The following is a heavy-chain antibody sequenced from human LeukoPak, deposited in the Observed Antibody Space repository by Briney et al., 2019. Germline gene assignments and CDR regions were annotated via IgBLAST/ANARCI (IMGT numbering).Heavy chain of an antibody. CDR2: ISYDGSNK. V-gene: IGHV3-30*04. J-gene: IGHJ6*03. CDR1: GFTFSSYA. D-gene: IGHD2-15*01. Sequence: GGSLRLSCAASGFTFSSYAMHWVRQAPGKGLEWLAVISYDGSNKYYADSVKGRFTISRDNSKNTLYLQMNSLRAEDTAVYYCARMGCSGGSCYYHYMDVWGKGTTVTVSS. CDR3: ARMGCSGGSCYYHYMDV.